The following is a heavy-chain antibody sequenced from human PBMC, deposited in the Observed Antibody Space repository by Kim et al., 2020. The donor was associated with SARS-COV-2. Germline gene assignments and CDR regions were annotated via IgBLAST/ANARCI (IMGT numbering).Heavy chain of an antibody. Sequence: AKSRFTISRDNAKNAMYLQMNSKRAEDTALYYCAKSIWCGETESGSFDYWGQGTLVTVSS. J-gene: IGHJ4*02. CDR3: AKSIWCGETESGSFDY. V-gene: IGHV3-9*01. D-gene: IGHD3-10*01.